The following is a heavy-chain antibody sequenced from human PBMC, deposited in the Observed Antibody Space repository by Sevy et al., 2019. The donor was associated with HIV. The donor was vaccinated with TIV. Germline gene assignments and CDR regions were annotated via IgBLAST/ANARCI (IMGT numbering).Heavy chain of an antibody. CDR2: IRYDGSTK. V-gene: IGHV3-30*02. D-gene: IGHD3-10*01. Sequence: GGSLRLSCAASGFTFSGYGMHWVRQAPGKGLEWVAFIRYDGSTKYYVDSVKGRFTISRDNSKNPLFLQMNSLRTEDTSVYYCAKGRGMVQGARLSDDVWGQGTLVTVSS. CDR3: AKGRGMVQGARLSDDV. J-gene: IGHJ3*01. CDR1: GFTFSGYG.